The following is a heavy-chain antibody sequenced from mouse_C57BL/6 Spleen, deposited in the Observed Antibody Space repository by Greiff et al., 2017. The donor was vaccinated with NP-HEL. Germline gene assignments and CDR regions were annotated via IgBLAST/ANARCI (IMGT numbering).Heavy chain of an antibody. CDR2: ISYDGSN. CDR3: AREGIYDGRDY. D-gene: IGHD2-3*01. J-gene: IGHJ2*01. V-gene: IGHV3-6*01. Sequence: DVQLQESGPGLVKPSQSLSLTCSVTGYSITSGYYWNWIRQFPGNKLEWMGYISYDGSNNYNPSLKNRISITRDTSKNQFFLKLNSVTTEDTATYYCAREGIYDGRDYWGQGTTLTVSS. CDR1: GYSITSGYY.